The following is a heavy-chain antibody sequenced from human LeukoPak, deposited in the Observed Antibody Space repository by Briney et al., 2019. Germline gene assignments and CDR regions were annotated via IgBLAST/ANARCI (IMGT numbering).Heavy chain of an antibody. CDR3: ARRRMRYGDYAYYYYGMDV. Sequence: SETLSLTCAVYGGSFSGYYWSWIRQPPGKGLEWIGEINHSGSTNYNPSLKSRVTISVDTSKNQFSLKLSSVTAADTAVYYCARRRMRYGDYAYYYYGMDVWGQGTTVTVSS. CDR1: GGSFSGYY. D-gene: IGHD4-17*01. J-gene: IGHJ6*02. V-gene: IGHV4-34*01. CDR2: INHSGST.